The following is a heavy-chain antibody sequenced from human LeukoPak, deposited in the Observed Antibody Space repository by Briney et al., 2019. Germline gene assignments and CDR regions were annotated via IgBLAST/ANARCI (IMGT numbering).Heavy chain of an antibody. CDR3: ARDIYSRYLDQ. V-gene: IGHV3-48*01. CDR1: GFTFSAYR. J-gene: IGHJ4*02. D-gene: IGHD4-11*01. Sequence: PGGSLRLSCVASGFTFSAYRMNWVRQAPGKGLEWVAYISRSSAFIDYADSVKGRFTVSRDNSKNTLFLQMNSLRAEDTAVYFCARDIYSRYLDQWGQGTLVTVSS. CDR2: ISRSSAFI.